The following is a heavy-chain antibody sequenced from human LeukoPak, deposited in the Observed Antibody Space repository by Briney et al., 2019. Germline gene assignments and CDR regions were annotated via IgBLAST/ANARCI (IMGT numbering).Heavy chain of an antibody. CDR3: AKRKLPCYDSAYGGVAFDI. J-gene: IGHJ3*02. V-gene: IGHV3-9*01. CDR1: GFIFNDYA. CDR2: ISWNSDKI. Sequence: PGGSLRLSCVASGFIFNDYAMHWVRQAPGKGLEWVSGISWNSDKIGYADSVKGRFTISRDNAKNSVYLQTNSLTAEDTAFYYCAKRKLPCYDSAYGGVAFDIWGQGTMVTVSS. D-gene: IGHD3-22*01.